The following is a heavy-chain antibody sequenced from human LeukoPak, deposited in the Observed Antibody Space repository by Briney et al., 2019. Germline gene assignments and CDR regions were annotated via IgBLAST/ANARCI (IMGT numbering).Heavy chain of an antibody. J-gene: IGHJ4*02. CDR3: ARAYSGSYLDGY. CDR1: GLIVSSNY. Sequence: GGSLRLSCAASGLIVSSNYMRWVRQASGKGLEWVSVIYSGGSTYYADSVKGRFSISRDNSKNTVYLQMNSLRAEDTAVYYCARAYSGSYLDGYWGQGTLVTVSS. D-gene: IGHD1-26*01. CDR2: IYSGGST. V-gene: IGHV3-53*01.